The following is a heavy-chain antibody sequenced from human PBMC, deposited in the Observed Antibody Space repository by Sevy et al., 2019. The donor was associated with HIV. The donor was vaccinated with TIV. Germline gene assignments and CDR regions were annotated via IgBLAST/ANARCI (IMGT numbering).Heavy chain of an antibody. Sequence: GGSLRLSCAASGFTFSSYGMHWVRQAPGKGLEWVAFIWYDGSDKYYADSVKGRFAISRDNSKNTLYLQMNTLRIEDTAVYYCASDILTGSDYWGQGTPVTVSS. CDR1: GFTFSSYG. CDR2: IWYDGSDK. J-gene: IGHJ4*02. D-gene: IGHD3-9*01. CDR3: ASDILTGSDY. V-gene: IGHV3-30*02.